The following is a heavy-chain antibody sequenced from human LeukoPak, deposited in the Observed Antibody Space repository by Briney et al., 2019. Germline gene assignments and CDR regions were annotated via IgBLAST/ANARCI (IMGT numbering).Heavy chain of an antibody. Sequence: PGGSPRLSCAASGFTFRAYSMNWVRQAPGKGLEWVSYISSSSSTIYYADSVKGRFTISRDNAKNSLYLQMNSLRDEDTAVYYCARGDGWFGELLNFDNWGQGTLVTVSS. CDR2: ISSSSSTI. J-gene: IGHJ4*02. CDR3: ARGDGWFGELLNFDN. CDR1: GFTFRAYS. V-gene: IGHV3-48*02. D-gene: IGHD3-10*01.